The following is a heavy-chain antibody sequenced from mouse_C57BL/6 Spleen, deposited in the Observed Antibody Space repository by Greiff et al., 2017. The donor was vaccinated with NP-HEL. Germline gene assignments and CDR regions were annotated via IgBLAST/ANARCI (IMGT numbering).Heavy chain of an antibody. CDR1: GYSFTDYN. D-gene: IGHD1-1*01. J-gene: IGHJ3*01. Sequence: EVKLMESGPELVKPGASVKISCKASGYSFTDYNMNWVKQSNGKSLEWIGVINPNYGTTSYNQTFKGKATLTVDQSSSTAYMQLNSLTSEDSAVYYCARHYGSAWFAYWGQGTLVTVSA. CDR2: INPNYGTT. V-gene: IGHV1-39*01. CDR3: ARHYGSAWFAY.